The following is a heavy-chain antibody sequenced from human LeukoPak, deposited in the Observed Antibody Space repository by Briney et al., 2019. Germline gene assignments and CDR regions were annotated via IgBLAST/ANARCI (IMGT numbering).Heavy chain of an antibody. J-gene: IGHJ6*02. V-gene: IGHV1-69*04. CDR3: ARDWEIVPAAIHESDYYYYGMDV. Sequence: SVKVSCKASGGTFTSYAISWVRQAPGQGLEWMGRIIPIFVIANYAQKFQGRVTITADKSTSTAYMELSSLRSEDTAVYYCARDWEIVPAAIHESDYYYYGMDVWGQGTTVTVS. CDR1: GGTFTSYA. D-gene: IGHD2-2*02. CDR2: IIPIFVIA.